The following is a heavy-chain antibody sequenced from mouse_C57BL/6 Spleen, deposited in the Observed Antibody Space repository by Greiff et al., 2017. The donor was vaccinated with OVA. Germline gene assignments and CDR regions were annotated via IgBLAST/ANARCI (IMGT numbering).Heavy chain of an antibody. D-gene: IGHD2-3*01. J-gene: IGHJ1*03. Sequence: DVKLVESGGGLVKPGGSLKLSCAASGFTFSSYAMSWVRQTPEKRLEWVATISDGGSYTYYPDNVKGRFTLSRDNAKNNLYLQMSHLKSEDTAMYYCARDGLLRYFDVWGTGTTVTVSA. CDR3: ARDGLLRYFDV. CDR2: ISDGGSYT. CDR1: GFTFSSYA. V-gene: IGHV5-4*01.